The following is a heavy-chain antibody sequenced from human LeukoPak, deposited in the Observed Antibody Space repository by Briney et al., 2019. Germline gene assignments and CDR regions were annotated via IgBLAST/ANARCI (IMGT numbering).Heavy chain of an antibody. Sequence: PGGSLRLSCAASGFTFSSYSMMWVRQAPGKGLEWVSYISSSSTTIHYADSVKGRFTISRDNAKNSVYLQMNSLRAEDTAVYYCARTGGSYPYYFEYWGQGTLVTVSS. CDR3: ARTGGSYPYYFEY. J-gene: IGHJ4*02. CDR2: ISSSSTTI. V-gene: IGHV3-48*01. CDR1: GFTFSSYS. D-gene: IGHD1-26*01.